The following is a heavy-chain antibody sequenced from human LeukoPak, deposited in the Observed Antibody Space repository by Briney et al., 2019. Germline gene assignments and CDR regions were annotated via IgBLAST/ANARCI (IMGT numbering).Heavy chain of an antibody. V-gene: IGHV3-23*01. CDR1: GFTFGDYA. CDR3: AKRGSRQLVRFDY. J-gene: IGHJ4*02. Sequence: PGGSLRLSCTASGFTFGDYAMSWVRQAPGKGLEWVSAISGNGGSTYYADSVKGRFTISRDNSKNTLYLQMNSLRAEDTAVYYCAKRGSRQLVRFDYWGQGTLVTVSS. D-gene: IGHD6-13*01. CDR2: ISGNGGST.